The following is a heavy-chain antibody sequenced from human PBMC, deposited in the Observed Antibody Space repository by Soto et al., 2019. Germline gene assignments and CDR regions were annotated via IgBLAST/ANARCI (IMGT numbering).Heavy chain of an antibody. CDR3: ARRSSSSLGSLFDP. CDR2: MYYTGNK. V-gene: IGHV4-39*01. CDR1: GGSISSSTYY. D-gene: IGHD6-6*01. J-gene: IGHJ5*02. Sequence: SETLSLTCTVSGGSISSSTYYWDWIRQPPGKGLEWIGAMYYTGNKNYNPSLESRVTISVDTSKNQFSLKLSSVTPTDTAVYYFARRSSSSLGSLFDPWGRGILVTVSS.